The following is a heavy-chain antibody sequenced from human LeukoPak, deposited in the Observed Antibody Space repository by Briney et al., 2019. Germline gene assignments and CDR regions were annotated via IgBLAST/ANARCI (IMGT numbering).Heavy chain of an antibody. CDR2: MNPNSGNT. Sequence: GASVKVSCKASGYTFTSYDINWVRQATGQGLEWMGWMNPNSGNTGYAQKFQGRVTMTRNTSISTAYMELSSLRSEDTAVYYCATLTLYCSSTSCPIIPFDYWGQGTLVTVSS. J-gene: IGHJ4*02. D-gene: IGHD2-2*01. CDR1: GYTFTSYD. V-gene: IGHV1-8*01. CDR3: ATLTLYCSSTSCPIIPFDY.